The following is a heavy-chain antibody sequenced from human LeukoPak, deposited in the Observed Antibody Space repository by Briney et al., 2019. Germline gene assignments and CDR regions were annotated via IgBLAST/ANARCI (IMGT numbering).Heavy chain of an antibody. J-gene: IGHJ4*02. V-gene: IGHV1-69*10. CDR1: GGTFSSYA. Sequence: SVKVSCKASGGTFSSYAISWVRQAPGQGLEWMGGIIPIFGIANYAQKFQGRVTITADKSTSTAYMELSSLRSEDTAVYYCARDMTYDSSGPFDYWGQGTLVTVSS. CDR2: IIPIFGIA. D-gene: IGHD3-22*01. CDR3: ARDMTYDSSGPFDY.